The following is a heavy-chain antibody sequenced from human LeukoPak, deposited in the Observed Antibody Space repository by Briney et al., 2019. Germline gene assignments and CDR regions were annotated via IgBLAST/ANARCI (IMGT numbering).Heavy chain of an antibody. Sequence: GGSLRLSCAASGFTFSDFYMSWIRQAPGKGLEWVSYISFSSSYTNYADSVKGRFTISRDNSKNTLYLQMNSLRAEDTAVYYCARVASGPFDYWGQGTLVTVSS. CDR2: ISFSSSYT. V-gene: IGHV3-11*05. CDR3: ARVASGPFDY. J-gene: IGHJ4*02. D-gene: IGHD5-12*01. CDR1: GFTFSDFY.